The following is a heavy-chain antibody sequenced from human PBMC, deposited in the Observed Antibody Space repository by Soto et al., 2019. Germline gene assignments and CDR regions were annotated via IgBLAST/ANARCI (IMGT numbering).Heavy chain of an antibody. CDR2: IFVTGAT. J-gene: IGHJ6*02. V-gene: IGHV4-61*03. CDR3: ARGRADSAGSSLGRRRDV. Sequence: QVQLQESGPGLVQPSETLSLRCFVSVEAVGSGQSYWNWIRQAPGKGLEWIGHIFVTGATKYSASFKSQGNMSLDTCNIHSAQSLAAVSAADSASYYCARGRADSAGSSLGRRRDVGGQWTTVTV. D-gene: IGHD3-10*01. CDR1: VEAVGSGQSY.